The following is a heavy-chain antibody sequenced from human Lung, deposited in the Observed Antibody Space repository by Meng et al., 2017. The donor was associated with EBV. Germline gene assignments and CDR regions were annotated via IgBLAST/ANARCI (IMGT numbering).Heavy chain of an antibody. CDR1: GFSLSTSEVG. J-gene: IGHJ5*02. CDR3: ALFTRSWFDP. CDR2: IYWDDDK. V-gene: IGHV2-5*02. Sequence: FSLKEFVPLLVKPTETLTLTCTFSGFSLSTSEVGFGWIRQPPGKALEWLAVIYWDDDKRYSPSLKSRLTITKDTSKNQVVLTLTNMDPVDTATYYCALFTRSWFDPWGQGTLVTVSS. D-gene: IGHD2-2*01.